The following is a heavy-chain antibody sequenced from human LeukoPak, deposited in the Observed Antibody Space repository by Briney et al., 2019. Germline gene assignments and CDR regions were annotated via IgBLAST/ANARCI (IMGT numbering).Heavy chain of an antibody. V-gene: IGHV3-23*01. CDR1: GFTFSSYA. J-gene: IGHJ4*02. CDR2: IFGSGGST. Sequence: GGSLRLSCAASGFTFSSYAMYWVRQAPGKGLEWVSGIFGSGGSTHYADSVKGRFTIPRDNSKNTVYVQMNSLRAEDTAVYYCAKTTTGYSSGRFPGWPVDYWGQGALVTVSS. D-gene: IGHD6-19*01. CDR3: AKTTTGYSSGRFPGWPVDY.